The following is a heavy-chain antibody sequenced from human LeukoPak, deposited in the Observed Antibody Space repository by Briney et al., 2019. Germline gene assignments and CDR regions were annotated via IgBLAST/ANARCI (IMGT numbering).Heavy chain of an antibody. D-gene: IGHD2/OR15-2a*01. V-gene: IGHV3-48*01. CDR3: AREGPRGNSQFDY. CDR2: ISSSSSTI. Sequence: GGSLRLSCAASGFTFSSHSMNWVRQAPGKGLEWVSYISSSSSTIYYADSVKGRFTISRDNAKNSLYLQMNSLRAEDTAVYYCAREGPRGNSQFDYWGQGTLVTVSS. J-gene: IGHJ4*02. CDR1: GFTFSSHS.